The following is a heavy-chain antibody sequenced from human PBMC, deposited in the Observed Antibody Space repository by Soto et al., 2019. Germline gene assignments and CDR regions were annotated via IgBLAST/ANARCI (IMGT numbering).Heavy chain of an antibody. J-gene: IGHJ3*02. V-gene: IGHV3-21*04. CDR1: GFTFSTYS. D-gene: IGHD3-22*01. CDR2: ISSSSSYI. Sequence: GGSLRLSCAASGFTFSTYSMNWVRQAPGKGLEWVSSISSSSSYIYYADSVKGRFTISRDNAKNSLYLQMNSLRAEDTAVYYCAKSARGGHYYDSSGYHSSRNAFDIWGQGTMVTVSS. CDR3: AKSARGGHYYDSSGYHSSRNAFDI.